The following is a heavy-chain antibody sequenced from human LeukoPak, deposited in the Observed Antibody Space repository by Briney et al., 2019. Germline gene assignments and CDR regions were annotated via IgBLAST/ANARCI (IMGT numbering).Heavy chain of an antibody. D-gene: IGHD3-22*01. CDR2: ISYDGSNK. CDR1: GFIFSNYA. Sequence: GGSLRLSCAASGFIFSNYAMDWVRQAPGKGLEWVAVISYDGSNKYYADSVKGRFAISRDNSENTLYLQMNSLRAEDTAVYYCARGEVRYYDSGGLLDYWGQGTLVTVSS. J-gene: IGHJ4*02. CDR3: ARGEVRYYDSGGLLDY. V-gene: IGHV3-30*09.